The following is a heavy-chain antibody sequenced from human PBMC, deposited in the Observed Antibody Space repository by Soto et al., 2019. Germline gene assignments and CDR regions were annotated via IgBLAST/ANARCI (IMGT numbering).Heavy chain of an antibody. CDR3: TRVSGTYYVNYYFDY. D-gene: IGHD1-26*01. Sequence: GGSLRLSCVASGLPFGDHYMDWVRQAPGKGLEWVGRIRNKANIYTTEYAASVKGRFTISRDDSKNSLYLQMSSLKTEDTAVYYCTRVSGTYYVNYYFDYWGQGTLVTVSS. J-gene: IGHJ4*02. V-gene: IGHV3-72*01. CDR1: GLPFGDHY. CDR2: IRNKANIYTT.